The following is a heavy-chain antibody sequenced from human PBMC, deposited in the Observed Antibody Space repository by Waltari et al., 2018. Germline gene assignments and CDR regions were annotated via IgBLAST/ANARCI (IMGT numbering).Heavy chain of an antibody. CDR1: GDSISRGSYY. J-gene: IGHJ4*02. CDR2: IYKSGST. CDR3: ARDRGPDVNEAMGLDY. V-gene: IGHV4-61*02. D-gene: IGHD3-10*01. Sequence: QVQLQESGPGLVKPSQTLSLTCTVSGDSISRGSYYWTWIRPPAGKGLEWIGHIYKSGSTNYNPSLKTRLSISMNKSNNQLSLTLKSVTAADTAVYYCARDRGPDVNEAMGLDYWGQGTRVTVSS.